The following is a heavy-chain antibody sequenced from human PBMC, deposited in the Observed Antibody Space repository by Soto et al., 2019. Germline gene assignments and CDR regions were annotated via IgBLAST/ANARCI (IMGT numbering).Heavy chain of an antibody. D-gene: IGHD4-17*01. CDR3: ARGIKYGDYSRWFAP. J-gene: IGHJ5*02. V-gene: IGHV1-8*01. CDR2: MNPNSGNT. Sequence: QVQLVQSGAEVKKPGASVKVSCKASGYTFTSYDINWVRQATGQGFEYLGWMNPNSGNTGYVKKFQGRVTMTRDTSMSTAYMERSSLRSEDTAVYYCARGIKYGDYSRWFAPWGPGTLVTVSS. CDR1: GYTFTSYD.